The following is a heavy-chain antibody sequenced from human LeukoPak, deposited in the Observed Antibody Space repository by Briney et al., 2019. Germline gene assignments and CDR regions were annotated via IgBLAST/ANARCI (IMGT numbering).Heavy chain of an antibody. CDR2: ISSSGSTI. V-gene: IGHV3-48*03. Sequence: GGSLRLSCAASGFTFSIFEMNWVRQAPGKGLEWVSYISSSGSTIYYADSVKGRFTISRDNTKNSLYLQMNSLRAEDTAVYYCAREKLWFGELWDYWGQGTLVTVSS. D-gene: IGHD3-10*01. CDR1: GFTFSIFE. J-gene: IGHJ4*02. CDR3: AREKLWFGELWDY.